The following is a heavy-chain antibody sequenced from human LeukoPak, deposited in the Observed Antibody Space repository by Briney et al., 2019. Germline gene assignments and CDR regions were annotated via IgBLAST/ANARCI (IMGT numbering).Heavy chain of an antibody. CDR1: GGSFSGYY. CDR2: TNHSGST. D-gene: IGHD3-10*01. Sequence: SETLSLTCAVYGGSFSGYYWSWIRQPPGKGLEWIGETNHSGSTNYNPSLKSRVTISVDTSKNQFSLKLSSVTAADTAVYYCARRRPLWFGELLTGFDPWGQGTLVTVSS. V-gene: IGHV4-34*01. CDR3: ARRRPLWFGELLTGFDP. J-gene: IGHJ5*02.